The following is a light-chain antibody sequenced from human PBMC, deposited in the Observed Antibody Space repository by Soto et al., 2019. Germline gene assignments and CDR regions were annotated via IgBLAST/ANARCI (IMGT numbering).Light chain of an antibody. CDR2: EVS. J-gene: IGLJ1*01. CDR1: TSDVGGYNY. Sequence: QSALTQPASVSGSPGQSITISCTGTTSDVGGYNYVSWYQQHPGKVPKLLIHEVSNRPSGVSDRFSGSKSGNTASLTISGLQAQDEAAYYCLSKTSSISYVSGNGTKVTVL. CDR3: LSKTSSISYV. V-gene: IGLV2-14*01.